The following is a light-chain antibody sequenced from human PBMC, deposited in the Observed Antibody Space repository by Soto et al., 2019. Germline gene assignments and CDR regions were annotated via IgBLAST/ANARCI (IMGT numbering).Light chain of an antibody. CDR2: GTS. V-gene: IGKV3-20*01. Sequence: EIVLTQSPGTLSLSPGERATRSCRASQSVGSRSLAWYQQKPGQAPRVLLYGTSERATGTPDRFSGSGSGTEFTLTIGRLEPEDFAVYFCQQYGRSPTFGQGTKVDIK. CDR1: QSVGSRS. J-gene: IGKJ1*01. CDR3: QQYGRSPT.